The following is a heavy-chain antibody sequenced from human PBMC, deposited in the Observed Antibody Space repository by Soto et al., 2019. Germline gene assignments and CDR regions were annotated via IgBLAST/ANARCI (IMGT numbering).Heavy chain of an antibody. D-gene: IGHD3-3*01. CDR3: ANNYDFWSGYSPYYYYYMDV. V-gene: IGHV4-39*01. J-gene: IGHJ6*03. CDR2: IYYSGST. CDR1: GGSISSSSYY. Sequence: LSLTCTVSGGSISSSSYYWGWIRQPPGKGLEWIGSIYYSGSTYYNPSLKSRVTISVDTSKNQFSLKLSSVTAADTAVYYCANNYDFWSGYSPYYYYYMDVWGKGTTVTVSS.